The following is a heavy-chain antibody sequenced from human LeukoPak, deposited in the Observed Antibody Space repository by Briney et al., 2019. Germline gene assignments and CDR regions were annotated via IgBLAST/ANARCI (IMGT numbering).Heavy chain of an antibody. CDR2: MNPNSGNT. J-gene: IGHJ6*03. CDR1: GYTFTSYD. CDR3: ARGVRRPYCSGGSCSTYYYYYKDV. V-gene: IGHV1-8*01. D-gene: IGHD2-15*01. Sequence: ASVKVSCKASGYTFTSYDINWVRQATGQGLEWMGWMNPNSGNTGYAQKFQGRVTMTRNTSISTAYMELSSLRSEDTAVYYCARGVRRPYCSGGSCSTYYYYYKDVWGKGTTATVS.